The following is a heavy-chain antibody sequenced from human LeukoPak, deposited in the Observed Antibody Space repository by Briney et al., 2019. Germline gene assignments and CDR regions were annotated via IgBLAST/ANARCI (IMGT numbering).Heavy chain of an antibody. CDR1: GFTFSSYA. Sequence: GGSLRLSCAASGFTFSSYAMSWVRQAPGKGLEWVSAISGSGGSTYYADSVKGRFTISRDNSKNTLYLQMNSLSAEDTAVYYCAKFIAAAGTNFDYWGQGTLVTVSS. D-gene: IGHD6-13*01. J-gene: IGHJ4*02. V-gene: IGHV3-23*01. CDR2: ISGSGGST. CDR3: AKFIAAAGTNFDY.